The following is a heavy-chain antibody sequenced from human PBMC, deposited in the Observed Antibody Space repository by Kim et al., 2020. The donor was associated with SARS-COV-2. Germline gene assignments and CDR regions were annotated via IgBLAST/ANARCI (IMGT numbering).Heavy chain of an antibody. CDR3: ARGRDGSGSYYPQYFDY. D-gene: IGHD3-10*01. V-gene: IGHV3-33*01. J-gene: IGHJ4*02. CDR1: GFTFSSYG. CDR2: IWYDGSNK. Sequence: GGSLRLSCAASGFTFSSYGMHWVRQAPGKGLEWVAVIWYDGSNKYYADSVKGRFTISRDNSKNTLYLQMNSLRAEDTAVYYCARGRDGSGSYYPQYFDYWGQGTLVTVSS.